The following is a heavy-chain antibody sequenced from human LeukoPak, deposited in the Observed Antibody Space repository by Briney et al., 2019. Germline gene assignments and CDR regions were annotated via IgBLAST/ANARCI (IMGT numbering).Heavy chain of an antibody. CDR3: ARLADIYYFYTDV. Sequence: SETLSLTCTVSTGSMSSYIWSWVRQPPGRGMERIGYIYSNGNTNYNPSLKSRVTITVDTSKKQFSVRLSPVTAADTAVYYCARLADIYYFYTDVWGKGTTVTVSS. CDR2: IYSNGNT. CDR1: TGSMSSYI. V-gene: IGHV4-4*09. J-gene: IGHJ6*03.